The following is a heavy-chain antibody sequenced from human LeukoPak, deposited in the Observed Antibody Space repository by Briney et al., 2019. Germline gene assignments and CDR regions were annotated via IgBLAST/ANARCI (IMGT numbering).Heavy chain of an antibody. CDR2: VNPNSGAT. V-gene: IGHV1-2*02. Sequence: ASVKVSCKTSGYTFTDYYMHWVRHVPGQGLERMGWVNPNSGATNYAQKFQGRVTLTTDTSTNTAYMELNRLTSDDTAVYFCARDAGGFGGVEAQHNYFDPWGQGTLVTVSS. J-gene: IGHJ5*02. CDR1: GYTFTDYY. D-gene: IGHD5-24*01. CDR3: ARDAGGFGGVEAQHNYFDP.